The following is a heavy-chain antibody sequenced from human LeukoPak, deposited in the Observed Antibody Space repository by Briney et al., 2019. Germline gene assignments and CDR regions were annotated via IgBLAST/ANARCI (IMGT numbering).Heavy chain of an antibody. V-gene: IGHV4-39*07. CDR1: GGSISSSSYY. CDR2: IYYSGST. CDR3: ARVNEQSKHQRLDY. D-gene: IGHD6-19*01. Sequence: SETLSLTCTVSGGSISSSSYYWGRIRQPPGKGLEWIGSIYYSGSTYYNPSLKSRVTISVDTSKNQFSLKLSSVTAADTAVYYCARVNEQSKHQRLDYWGQGTLVTVSS. J-gene: IGHJ4*02.